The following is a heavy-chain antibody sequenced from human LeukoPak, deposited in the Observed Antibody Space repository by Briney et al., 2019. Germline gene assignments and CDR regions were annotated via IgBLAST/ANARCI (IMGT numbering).Heavy chain of an antibody. D-gene: IGHD2-8*02. V-gene: IGHV1-18*04. CDR3: ARRLVGGGVDY. CDR2: ISAYNGNT. Sequence: ASVKVSCKASGYTVTSYGISWVRQAPGQGLEWMGWISAYNGNTNYAQKLQGRVTMTTDTSTSTAYMELRSLRSDDTAVYCCARRLVGGGVDYWGQGTLVSVCS. CDR1: GYTVTSYG. J-gene: IGHJ4*02.